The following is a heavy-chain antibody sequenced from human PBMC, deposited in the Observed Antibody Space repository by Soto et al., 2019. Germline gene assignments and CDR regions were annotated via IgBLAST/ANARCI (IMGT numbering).Heavy chain of an antibody. J-gene: IGHJ4*02. Sequence: QVQLVQSGAEVRQPASSVKVSCKTSGGTFSSYAISWVRQAPGQGLEWMGGIVTIVDTSTYAQKFQGRVKITADESTSTVYMELSSLRSDDTAVYYYVRVVAIPGYPDNWGQGTLVTVSS. CDR3: VRVVAIPGYPDN. D-gene: IGHD5-12*01. V-gene: IGHV1-69*12. CDR1: GGTFSSYA. CDR2: IVTIVDTS.